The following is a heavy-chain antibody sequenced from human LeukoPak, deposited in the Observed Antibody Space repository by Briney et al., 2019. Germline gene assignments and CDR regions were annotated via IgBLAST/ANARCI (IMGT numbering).Heavy chain of an antibody. CDR2: ISSSSDNK. CDR1: GFTFTPYS. D-gene: IGHD3-22*01. Sequence: GGSLRLSCAASGFTFTPYSMTWVRPAPGKGLEWVSSISSSSDNKNYADSVKGRFTISRDNAKNSLYLQMNSLRAEDTSVYYCARRYYDRSGYYFDYWGQGTLVTVSS. CDR3: ARRYYDRSGYYFDY. V-gene: IGHV3-21*01. J-gene: IGHJ4*02.